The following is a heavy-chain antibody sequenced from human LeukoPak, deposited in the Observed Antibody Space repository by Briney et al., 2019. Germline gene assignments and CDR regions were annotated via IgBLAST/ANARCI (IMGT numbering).Heavy chain of an antibody. V-gene: IGHV7-4-1*02. CDR2: INTNTGNP. CDR3: ARDKGGHYGSGSYFPLDY. D-gene: IGHD3-10*01. J-gene: IGHJ4*02. Sequence: GASVKVSCKASGYTFTSYAMNWVRQAPGQGLDWMGWINTNTGNPTYAQGFTGRFVFSLDTSVSTAYLQISSLKGEDTAVYYCARDKGGHYGSGSYFPLDYWGQGTLVTVSS. CDR1: GYTFTSYA.